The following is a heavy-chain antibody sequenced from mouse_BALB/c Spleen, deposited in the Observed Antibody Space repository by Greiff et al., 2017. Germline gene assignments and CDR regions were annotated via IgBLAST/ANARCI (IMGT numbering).Heavy chain of an antibody. CDR3: ARKDDYDDGYAMDY. D-gene: IGHD2-4*01. CDR1: GYTFTSYY. Sequence: QVHVKQSGPELVKPGASVRISCKASGYTFTSYYIHWVKQRPGQGLEWIGWIYPGNVNTKYNEKFKGKATLTADKSSSTAYMQLSSLTSEDSAVYFCARKDDYDDGYAMDYWGQGTSVTVSS. V-gene: IGHV1S56*01. J-gene: IGHJ4*01. CDR2: IYPGNVNT.